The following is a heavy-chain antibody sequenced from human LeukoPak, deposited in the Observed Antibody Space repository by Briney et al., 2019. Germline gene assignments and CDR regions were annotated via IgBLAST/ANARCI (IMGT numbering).Heavy chain of an antibody. J-gene: IGHJ6*03. V-gene: IGHV4-39*06. CDR1: GGSISSSSYL. Sequence: SETLSRTCTVSGGSISSSSYLWRGTRQPPGKGLEWIGCIYYSGSTYYNPSLKSRVTISVDTSKNQFPLKLSSVTAADTAVYYCARAFHDYGDYVTYYYYMDVWGKGTTVTVSS. D-gene: IGHD4-17*01. CDR2: IYYSGST. CDR3: ARAFHDYGDYVTYYYYMDV.